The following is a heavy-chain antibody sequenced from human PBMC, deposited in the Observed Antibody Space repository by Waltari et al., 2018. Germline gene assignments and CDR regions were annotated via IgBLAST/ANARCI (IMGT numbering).Heavy chain of an antibody. CDR2: ICYSGST. D-gene: IGHD2-2*01. Sequence: QLQLQESGPGLVKPSETLSLTCTVSGGSISTNSHYWGWIRQPPGKGLEWIGSICYSGSTYYHPSLKSRVTISVDTSKNQFSLKLNSVTAADTAVYYCAIPHCTSTSCSTVFEYWGQGTLVTVSS. CDR1: GGSISTNSHY. V-gene: IGHV4-39*07. CDR3: AIPHCTSTSCSTVFEY. J-gene: IGHJ4*02.